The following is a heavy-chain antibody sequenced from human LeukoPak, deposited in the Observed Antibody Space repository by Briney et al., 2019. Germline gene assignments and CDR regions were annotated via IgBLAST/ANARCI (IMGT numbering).Heavy chain of an antibody. J-gene: IGHJ5*02. CDR3: ASHPSAYGDYVAWFDP. V-gene: IGHV5-51*01. CDR1: GYSFTSYW. CDR2: IYPGDSDT. D-gene: IGHD4-17*01. Sequence: GESLKISCKGSGYSFTSYWIGWVRQMPGKGLEWMGIIYPGDSDTRYSPSFQGQVTISADKSIRTDYLQWSSLKASDTAMYYCASHPSAYGDYVAWFDPWGQGTLVTVSS.